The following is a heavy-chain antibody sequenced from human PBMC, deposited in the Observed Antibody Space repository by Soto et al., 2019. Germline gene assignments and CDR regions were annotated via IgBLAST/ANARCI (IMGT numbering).Heavy chain of an antibody. CDR1: GASITGAF. CDR3: GREGGYGGYVGY. CDR2: VYHSGSA. Sequence: PSETLSLTCTVSGASITGAFWSWIRQPPGKGLEWVGDVYHSGSANYNPSLKSRVTMSVDTSKNQFSLTLKSVTAADTAVYYCGREGGYGGYVGYWGQGTLVTVSS. J-gene: IGHJ4*02. V-gene: IGHV4-59*01. D-gene: IGHD5-12*01.